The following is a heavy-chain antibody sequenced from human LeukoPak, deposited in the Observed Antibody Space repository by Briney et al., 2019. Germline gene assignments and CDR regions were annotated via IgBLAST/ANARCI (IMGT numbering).Heavy chain of an antibody. V-gene: IGHV1-69*13. CDR1: GGTFSSYA. D-gene: IGHD5-18*01. J-gene: IGHJ5*02. CDR3: ARGLQLWLNWFDP. Sequence: SVKLSCTASGGTFSSYAISWVRQATGQGLEWVGGIIPIFGTANYTQKFQGRVTITADESTTTAYMELSSLRSEDTAVYYCARGLQLWLNWFDPWGQGTLVTVSS. CDR2: IIPIFGTA.